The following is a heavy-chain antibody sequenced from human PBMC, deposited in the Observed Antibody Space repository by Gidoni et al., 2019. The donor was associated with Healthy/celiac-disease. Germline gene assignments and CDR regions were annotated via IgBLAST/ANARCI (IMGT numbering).Heavy chain of an antibody. V-gene: IGHV3-21*01. CDR1: GFTFRRHS. J-gene: IGHJ4*02. CDR3: ARDDYYDSSGYYIGDY. CDR2: ISSSSSYI. D-gene: IGHD3-22*01. Sequence: VQLVESGGGLVKPGGSLKLCCAASGFTFRRHSRNLVRQAPGKGLGWVSSISSSSSYIYYADSVKGRFTISRDNAKNSLYLQMNSLRAEDTAVYYCARDDYYDSSGYYIGDYWGQGTLVTVSS.